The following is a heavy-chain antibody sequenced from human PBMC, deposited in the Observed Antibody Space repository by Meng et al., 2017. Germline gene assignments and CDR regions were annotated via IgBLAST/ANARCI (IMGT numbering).Heavy chain of an antibody. CDR1: EYTFTSYD. Sequence: QLVQSGAEVKKPVASVKVSCKTSEYTFTSYDINWVRQATGQGLEWMGWMNPNSGNTGYAQKFQGRVTMTRNTSISTAYMELSSLRSEDTAVYYCARGPNRWTGFDYWGQGTLVTVSS. J-gene: IGHJ4*02. D-gene: IGHD3/OR15-3a*01. CDR3: ARGPNRWTGFDY. V-gene: IGHV1-8*01. CDR2: MNPNSGNT.